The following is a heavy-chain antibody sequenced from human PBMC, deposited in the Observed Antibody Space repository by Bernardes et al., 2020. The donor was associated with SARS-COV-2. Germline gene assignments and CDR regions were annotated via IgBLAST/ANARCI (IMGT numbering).Heavy chain of an antibody. V-gene: IGHV3-7*01. CDR2: IKPDGSET. Sequence: GGSLRLSCAASGFTLSTYWMRWVRQAPGKGLEWVANIKPDGSETFYLDSVKGRFTISRDNARDLLYLQMNSLRAEDTAVYYCAAIRALPGVYFYYGMDVWGQGTTVTVSS. D-gene: IGHD3-10*01. CDR1: GFTLSTYW. CDR3: AAIRALPGVYFYYGMDV. J-gene: IGHJ6*02.